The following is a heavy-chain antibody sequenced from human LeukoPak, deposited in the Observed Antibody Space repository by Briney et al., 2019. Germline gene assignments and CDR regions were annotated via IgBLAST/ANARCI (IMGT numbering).Heavy chain of an antibody. J-gene: IGHJ3*02. Sequence: SETLSLTCTVSGGSISSYYWSWIRQPPGKGLEWIGYIYYSGSTNYNPSLKSRVTISVDTSKNQFSLKLSSVTAADTAVYYCARHGPYGSGRSDAFDIWGQGTMVTVSS. V-gene: IGHV4-59*08. CDR3: ARHGPYGSGRSDAFDI. CDR1: GGSISSYY. CDR2: IYYSGST. D-gene: IGHD3-10*01.